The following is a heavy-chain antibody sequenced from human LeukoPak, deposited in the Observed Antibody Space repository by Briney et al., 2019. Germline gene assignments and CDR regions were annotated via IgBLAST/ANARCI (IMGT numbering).Heavy chain of an antibody. D-gene: IGHD2-8*02. Sequence: ASVKVSCKASGYTFTSYDINWVRQATGQGLEWMGWMNPNSGNTGYAQKFQGRVTMTRSTSISTAYMELGSLRPEDTAVYYCARGPRVVLVNWGQGTMVTVSS. CDR3: ARGPRVVLVN. J-gene: IGHJ3*01. V-gene: IGHV1-8*01. CDR1: GYTFTSYD. CDR2: MNPNSGNT.